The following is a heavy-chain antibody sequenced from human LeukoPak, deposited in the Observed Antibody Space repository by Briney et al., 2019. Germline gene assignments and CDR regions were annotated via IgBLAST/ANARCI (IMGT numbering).Heavy chain of an antibody. V-gene: IGHV3-23*01. CDR3: TKVTSPYYDGSGYLGYFHY. CDR1: GFTFRSHA. CDR2: INGSGDTT. D-gene: IGHD3-22*01. Sequence: TGGSLRLSCAASGFTFRSHAMSWVRQAPGKGLEWVSDINGSGDTTYYADSVKGRFTISRDNSKNTLYLQMNSLRVEDTAVYYCTKVTSPYYDGSGYLGYFHYWGQGALVTVSS. J-gene: IGHJ1*01.